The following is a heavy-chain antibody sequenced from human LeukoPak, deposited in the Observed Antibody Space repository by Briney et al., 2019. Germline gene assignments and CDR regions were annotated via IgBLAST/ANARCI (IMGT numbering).Heavy chain of an antibody. CDR1: GFTFSSYW. CDR3: ARLTGTTCFDY. D-gene: IGHD1-1*01. V-gene: IGHV3-74*01. Sequence: GGSLRLSCAASGFTFSSYWMHWVRQAPGKGLVWVSRINSDGSSTSYADSVKGRFTISRDNAKNTLYLQMNSLRADDTAVYYCARLTGTTCFDYWGQGTLVTVSS. J-gene: IGHJ4*02. CDR2: INSDGSST.